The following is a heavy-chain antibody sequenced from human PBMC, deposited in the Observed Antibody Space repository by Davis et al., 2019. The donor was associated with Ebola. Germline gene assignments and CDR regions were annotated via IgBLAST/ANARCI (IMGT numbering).Heavy chain of an antibody. CDR1: GFTFSTYS. D-gene: IGHD5-24*01. V-gene: IGHV3-48*02. J-gene: IGHJ4*02. Sequence: GGSLRPSCPPSGFTFSTYSMNWVRQAPGKGLEWVSYISSSSTTIHYADSVKGRFTVSRDNAKHSLYLQMNSLRDEDTAVYYCAREIGWLQLGLDYWGQGTVVTVSS. CDR3: AREIGWLQLGLDY. CDR2: ISSSSTTI.